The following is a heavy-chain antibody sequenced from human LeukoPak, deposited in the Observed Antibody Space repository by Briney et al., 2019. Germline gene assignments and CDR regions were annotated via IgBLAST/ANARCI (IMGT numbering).Heavy chain of an antibody. CDR2: IYTSGST. V-gene: IGHV4-4*07. CDR3: AGNYYDSSGPNIGPHY. CDR1: GGSISSYY. Sequence: SETLSLTCTVSGGSISSYYWSWIRQPAGKGLEWIGRIYTSGSTNYNPSLKSRVTISVDTSKNQFSLKLSSVTAADTAVYYCAGNYYDSSGPNIGPHYWGQGTLVTVSS. D-gene: IGHD3-22*01. J-gene: IGHJ4*02.